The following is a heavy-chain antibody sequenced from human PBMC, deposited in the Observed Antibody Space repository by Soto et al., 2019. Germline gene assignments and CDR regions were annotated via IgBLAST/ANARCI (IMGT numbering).Heavy chain of an antibody. CDR2: INHSGST. V-gene: IGHV4-34*01. Sequence: SETLSLTCAVYGGSFSGYYWSWIRQPPGKGLEWIGEINHSGSTNYNPSLKSRVTISVDTSKNQFSLKLSSVTAADTAVYYCASKPNHYDYIWGSYRPPFDPWGQGTLVTVSS. J-gene: IGHJ5*02. D-gene: IGHD3-16*02. CDR3: ASKPNHYDYIWGSYRPPFDP. CDR1: GGSFSGYY.